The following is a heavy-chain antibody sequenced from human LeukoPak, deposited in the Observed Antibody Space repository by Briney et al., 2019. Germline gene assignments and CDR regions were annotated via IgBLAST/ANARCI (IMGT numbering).Heavy chain of an antibody. CDR3: ARDHDIVVVPAAIGLDP. CDR2: FDPEDGET. CDR1: GYTLTELS. D-gene: IGHD2-2*02. Sequence: ASVKVSCKVSGYTLTELSMHWVRQAPGKGLEWMGGFDPEDGETIYAQKFQGRVTMTEDTSTDTAYMELSSLRSEDTAVYYCARDHDIVVVPAAIGLDPWGQGTLVTVSS. J-gene: IGHJ5*02. V-gene: IGHV1-24*01.